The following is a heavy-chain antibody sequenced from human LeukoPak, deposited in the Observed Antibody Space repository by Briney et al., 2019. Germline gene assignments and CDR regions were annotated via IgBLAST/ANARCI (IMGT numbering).Heavy chain of an antibody. CDR2: IRYSGDT. CDR1: GGSISPYH. V-gene: IGHV4-59*08. D-gene: IGHD4-17*01. CDR3: TRGTVTTAYFDY. Sequence: SETLSLTCIVSGGSISPYHWSWIRQAPGKGQEWIGYIRYSGDTNYNPSLKSRVSMSVDTSKNQFSLKLTSVTAADTAVYYCTRGTVTTAYFDYWGQGTLVTVSS. J-gene: IGHJ4*02.